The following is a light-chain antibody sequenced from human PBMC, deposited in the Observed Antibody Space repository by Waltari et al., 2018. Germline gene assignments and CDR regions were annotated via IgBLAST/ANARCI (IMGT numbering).Light chain of an antibody. J-gene: IGLJ3*02. CDR1: SSDIGSAT. CDR2: GND. Sequence: QSALTQPPSVSGTPGQRVTISCSTSSSDIGSATVNWYQQPPGTAPKLLIFGNDQRPSGGPARCSGSTSGTSASLAIRGLQSEDEADYYGAAWDKSLSGPVVGGGTKLTVL. CDR3: AAWDKSLSGPV. V-gene: IGLV1-44*01.